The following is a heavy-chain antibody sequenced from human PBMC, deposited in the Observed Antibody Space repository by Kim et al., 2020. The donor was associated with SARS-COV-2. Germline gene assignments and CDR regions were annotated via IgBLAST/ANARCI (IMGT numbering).Heavy chain of an antibody. J-gene: IGHJ5*02. V-gene: IGHV3-48*03. D-gene: IGHD6-13*01. CDR3: AGESTAAAGAAYNWFDP. Sequence: VKGRITISRDNAKNSWYLQMNSLRAEDTAVYYCAGESTAAAGAAYNWFDPWGQGTLVTVSS.